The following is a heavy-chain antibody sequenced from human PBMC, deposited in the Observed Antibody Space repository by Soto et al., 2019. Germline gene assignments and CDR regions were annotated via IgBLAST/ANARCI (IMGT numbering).Heavy chain of an antibody. J-gene: IGHJ4*02. D-gene: IGHD2-15*01. CDR1: GFTFSSYG. V-gene: IGHV3-64D*06. CDR2: ISSNGGST. Sequence: GGSLRLSCSASGFTFSSYGMHWVRQAPGKGLEYVSAISSNGGSTYYADSVKGRFTISRDNSKNTLYLQMSSLRAEDTAVYYCVKARCSGGSGYSLERFDYWGQGTLVPVSS. CDR3: VKARCSGGSGYSLERFDY.